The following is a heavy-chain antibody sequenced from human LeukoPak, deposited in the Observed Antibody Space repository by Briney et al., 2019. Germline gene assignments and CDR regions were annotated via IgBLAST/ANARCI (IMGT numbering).Heavy chain of an antibody. J-gene: IGHJ4*02. D-gene: IGHD3-16*01. CDR3: ARGGGGDY. CDR1: GFTFSSYA. Sequence: GGSLRLSCAASGFTFSSYAMHWVRQAPGKGLEYVSAISSNGGSTYYANSVKGRFTISRDNSKNTLYLQMGSLRAEDMAVYYCARGGGGDYWGQGTLVTVSS. CDR2: ISSNGGST. V-gene: IGHV3-64*01.